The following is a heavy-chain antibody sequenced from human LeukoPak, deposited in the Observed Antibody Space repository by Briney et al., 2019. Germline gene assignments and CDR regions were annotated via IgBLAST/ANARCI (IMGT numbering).Heavy chain of an antibody. V-gene: IGHV4-39*01. D-gene: IGHD3-22*01. CDR3: ARLQYYYDSNGYYSLYYCDY. CDR2: IYYSGST. CDR1: GGSNSSSMYY. Sequence: SETLSRTRTVSGGSNSSSMYYWGWIRQPPGKGLEWIGSIYYSGSTYYNPSLKSRVTISVDTSKNQFSLKLRSVTAADTAVYYCARLQYYYDSNGYYSLYYCDYWRQGPVVTVSS. J-gene: IGHJ4*02.